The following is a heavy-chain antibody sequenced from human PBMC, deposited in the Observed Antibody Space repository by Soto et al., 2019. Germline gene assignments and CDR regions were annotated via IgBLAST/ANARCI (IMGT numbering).Heavy chain of an antibody. CDR3: AKYGDERSLYYFDY. Sequence: GGSLRLSCAASGFTFSDFGMTWVRQAPGKGLEWVSAISGSGGSTYYADSVKGRFTISRDNSKNTLYLQMNSLRAEDTAVYYCAKYGDERSLYYFDYWGQGTLVTVSS. CDR2: ISGSGGST. J-gene: IGHJ4*02. CDR1: GFTFSDFG. D-gene: IGHD4-17*01. V-gene: IGHV3-23*01.